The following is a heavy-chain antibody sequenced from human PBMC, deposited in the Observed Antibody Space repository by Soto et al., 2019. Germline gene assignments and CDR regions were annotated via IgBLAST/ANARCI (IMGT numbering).Heavy chain of an antibody. CDR2: IYYSGST. V-gene: IGHV4-59*01. Sequence: SETLSLTCTVSGGSISSYYWSWIRQPPGKGLEWIGYIYYSGSTNYNPSLKSRVTISVDTSKNQFSLKLSSVTAADTAVYYCAGAVSGSGSSYFDYWGQGTLGTVSS. J-gene: IGHJ4*02. D-gene: IGHD3-10*01. CDR1: GGSISSYY. CDR3: AGAVSGSGSSYFDY.